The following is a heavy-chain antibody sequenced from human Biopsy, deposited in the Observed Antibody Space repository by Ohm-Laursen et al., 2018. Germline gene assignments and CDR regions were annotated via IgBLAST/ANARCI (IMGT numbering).Heavy chain of an antibody. V-gene: IGHV4-31*02. Sequence: PSETLSLTWIVSGASIISGGHFWNWIRQHPGKGLEWIGYIYYSGSTYYNPSLKSRVSISVGTSKNQFSLRLNSVTAADTAVYYCARATNSTGWPYYYFYGMDVWGQGTTVTVSS. D-gene: IGHD2/OR15-2a*01. CDR3: ARATNSTGWPYYYFYGMDV. CDR1: GASIISGGHF. CDR2: IYYSGST. J-gene: IGHJ6*02.